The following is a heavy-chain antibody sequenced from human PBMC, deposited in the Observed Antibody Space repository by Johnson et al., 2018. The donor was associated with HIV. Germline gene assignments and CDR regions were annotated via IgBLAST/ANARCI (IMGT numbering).Heavy chain of an antibody. CDR2: IGTAGDT. D-gene: IGHD1-1*01. V-gene: IGHV3-13*01. CDR1: GFTFSSYG. CDR3: ARETRRYNWNVDGSSFDI. J-gene: IGHJ3*02. Sequence: VLLVESGGGVVQPGRSLRLSCAASGFTFSSYGMHWVRQATGKGLEWVSAIGTAGDTYYPGSVKGRFTISRDNSKNTLYLQMNSLRAEDTAVYYCARETRRYNWNVDGSSFDIWGQGTMVTVSS.